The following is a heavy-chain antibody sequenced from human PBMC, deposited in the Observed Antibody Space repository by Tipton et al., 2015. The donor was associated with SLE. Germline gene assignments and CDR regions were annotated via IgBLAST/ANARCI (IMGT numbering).Heavy chain of an antibody. CDR1: GGSFSSHY. V-gene: IGHV4-59*11. CDR3: ARHLGASFDF. J-gene: IGHJ4*02. CDR2: IYYSGST. Sequence: TLSLTCTVSGGSFSSHYWSWIRQPPGKGLEWIGYIYYSGSTNYNPSLKSRVTISVDTSKNQFSLRLTSVTAADTAVYYCARHLGASFDFWGQGILVTVSS.